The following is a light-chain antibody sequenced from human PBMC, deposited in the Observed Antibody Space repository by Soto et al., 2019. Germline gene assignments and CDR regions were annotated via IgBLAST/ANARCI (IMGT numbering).Light chain of an antibody. J-gene: IGKJ4*01. V-gene: IGKV1-33*01. Sequence: DIQMTQSPSSLSASVGDRVTITCQASQAIRNYLNWYQQRPGKAPKLLIYGGSSLQTGVPSRFSGRGSATDFTLTISSLQPEDIATYYCQQYDTLPPTFGGGTKGEIK. CDR1: QAIRNY. CDR3: QQYDTLPPT. CDR2: GGS.